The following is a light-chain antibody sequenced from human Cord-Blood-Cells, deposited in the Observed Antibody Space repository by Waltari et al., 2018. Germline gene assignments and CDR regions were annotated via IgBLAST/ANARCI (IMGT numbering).Light chain of an antibody. J-gene: IGLJ2*01. CDR1: SPTIGSNY. CDR2: RNN. CDR3: AAWDDSLSGYVV. V-gene: IGLV1-47*01. Sequence: QSVLTQPPSASGTPGQRVTISCSESSPTIGSNYVYWYQQLPGTAPKLLIYRNNQRPSGVPDRFSGSKSGTSASLAISGLRSEDEADYYCAAWDDSLSGYVVFGGGTKLTVL.